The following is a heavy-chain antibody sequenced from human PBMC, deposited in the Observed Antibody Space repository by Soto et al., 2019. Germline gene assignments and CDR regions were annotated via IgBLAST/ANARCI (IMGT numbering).Heavy chain of an antibody. CDR1: GVTVSSNY. CDR3: ARHGYNYGGGYFDY. Sequence: AGGSLRLSYAASGVTVSSNYMSWVRQAPGKGLEWVSVIYSGGSTYYADSVKGRFTISRDNSKNTLYLQMNSLRAEDTAVYYCARHGYNYGGGYFDYWGQGTLVTVSS. J-gene: IGHJ4*02. CDR2: IYSGGST. V-gene: IGHV3-66*04. D-gene: IGHD5-18*01.